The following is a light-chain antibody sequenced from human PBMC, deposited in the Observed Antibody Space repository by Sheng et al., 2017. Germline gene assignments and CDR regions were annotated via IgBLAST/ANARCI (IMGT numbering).Light chain of an antibody. J-gene: IGKJ4*01. CDR1: QSVGSN. CDR3: QQCSIWPLT. CDR2: DAS. Sequence: EIVMTQSPATLSVSPGERATLSCRASQSVGSNLAWYQQKPGQAPRLLFYDASNRATGIPPRFVGSGSGTDFTLTISSLEPEDSAVYYCQQCSIWPLTFGGGTKVEIK. V-gene: IGKV3-11*01.